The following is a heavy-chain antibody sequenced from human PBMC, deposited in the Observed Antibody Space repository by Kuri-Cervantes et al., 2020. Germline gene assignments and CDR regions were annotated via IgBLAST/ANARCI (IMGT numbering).Heavy chain of an antibody. Sequence: GSLRLSCTVSGGSISSYYWSWIRQPPGKGLEWIGYIYYSGSTNYNPSLKSRVTISVDTSKNQFSLKLSSVTAADTAVYYCASLFGELLYGWFDPWGQGTLVTVSS. CDR3: ASLFGELLYGWFDP. CDR1: GGSISSYY. J-gene: IGHJ5*02. CDR2: IYYSGST. D-gene: IGHD3-10*02. V-gene: IGHV4-59*12.